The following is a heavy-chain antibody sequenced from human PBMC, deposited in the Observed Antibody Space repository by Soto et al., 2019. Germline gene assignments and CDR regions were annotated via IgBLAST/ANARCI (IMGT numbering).Heavy chain of an antibody. CDR2: IKQDGSEI. J-gene: IGHJ4*02. CDR1: GFTFSSYW. CDR3: ANSLSAIPGDS. V-gene: IGHV3-7*05. Sequence: EVQLVESGGGLVQSGGSLRLSCAASGFTFSSYWMSWVRQGPGKGPEWVANIKQDGSEIYYVDSVKGRFTISRDNAKSSLYLQMTSLRAEDTDVYHGANSLSAIPGDSWGQGTLVTVSS. D-gene: IGHD2-2*01.